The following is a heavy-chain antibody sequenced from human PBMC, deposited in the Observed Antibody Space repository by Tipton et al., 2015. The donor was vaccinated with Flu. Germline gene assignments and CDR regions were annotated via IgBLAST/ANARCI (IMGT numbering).Heavy chain of an antibody. Sequence: SLRLSCAASGFTFDDYAMHWVRQAPGKGLEWVSGISWNSGSIGYADSVKGRFTISSDNAKNSLYLQMNSLRTEDTALYYCAKGFRLEKQLFDYWGQGTLVTVSS. J-gene: IGHJ4*02. CDR3: AKGFRLEKQLFDY. D-gene: IGHD6-13*01. V-gene: IGHV3-9*01. CDR2: ISWNSGSI. CDR1: GFTFDDYA.